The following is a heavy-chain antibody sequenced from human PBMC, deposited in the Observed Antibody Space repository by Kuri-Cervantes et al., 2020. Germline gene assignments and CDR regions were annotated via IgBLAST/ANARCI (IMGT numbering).Heavy chain of an antibody. Sequence: SETLSLTCTVSGGSISSGDYYWSWIRQPPGKGLEWIGYIYYSGSTYYNPSLKSRVTISVDTSKNQFSLKLSSVTAADTAVYYCARGNGDITGTTRGMDVWGQGTTVTVSS. CDR1: GGSISSGDYY. CDR2: IYYSGST. V-gene: IGHV4-30-4*02. D-gene: IGHD1-7*01. J-gene: IGHJ6*02. CDR3: ARGNGDITGTTRGMDV.